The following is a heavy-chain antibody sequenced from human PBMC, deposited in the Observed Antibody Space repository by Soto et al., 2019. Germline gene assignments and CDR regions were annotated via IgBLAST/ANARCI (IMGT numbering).Heavy chain of an antibody. Sequence: ASVKVSCKAPGYTFTGYYMHWVRQAPGQGLEWMGWINPNSGGTNYAQKFQGRVIMTRDTSISTAYMELSRLRSDDTAVYYCARGAGVPAATQDAFDIWGQGTMVTVSS. V-gene: IGHV1-2*02. D-gene: IGHD2-2*01. CDR1: GYTFTGYY. CDR2: INPNSGGT. CDR3: ARGAGVPAATQDAFDI. J-gene: IGHJ3*02.